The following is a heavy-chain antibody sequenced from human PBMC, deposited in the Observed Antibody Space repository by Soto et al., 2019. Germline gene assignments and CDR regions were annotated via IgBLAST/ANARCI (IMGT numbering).Heavy chain of an antibody. CDR3: ARGYCSSGNCYRPYYYDMDV. Sequence: ASVKVSCKASGYTITSYYMHWVRQAPGQGLEWMGIINPSSSATRYSQKFQGRVTMTRDVSTSTVYMEMSGLRSEDTAVYYCARGYCSSGNCYRPYYYDMDVWGQGTTVTVSS. D-gene: IGHD2-15*01. CDR1: GYTITSYY. V-gene: IGHV1-46*01. CDR2: INPSSSAT. J-gene: IGHJ6*02.